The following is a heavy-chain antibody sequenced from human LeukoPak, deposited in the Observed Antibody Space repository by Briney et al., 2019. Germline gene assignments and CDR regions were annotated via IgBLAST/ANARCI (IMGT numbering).Heavy chain of an antibody. V-gene: IGHV3-21*04. J-gene: IGHJ5*02. CDR1: GFTFSSYT. Sequence: PGGSLRLSCAASGFTFSSYTMNWVRQGPGKGLEWVSSVSSSSSYIYYADSVKGRFTISRDNAKDSLYLQMNSLRAEDTAVYYCAKDQHSSSWYIDWFDPWGQGTLVTVSS. CDR2: VSSSSSYI. CDR3: AKDQHSSSWYIDWFDP. D-gene: IGHD6-13*01.